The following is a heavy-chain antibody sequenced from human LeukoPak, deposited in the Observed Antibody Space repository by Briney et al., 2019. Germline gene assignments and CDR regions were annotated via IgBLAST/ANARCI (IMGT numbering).Heavy chain of an antibody. CDR1: GDSVSTNSAA. J-gene: IGHJ4*02. Sequence: SQTLSLTCAISGDSVSTNSAAWNWIRQPPSRGLEWLGRTYYASRWINDYAESVKSRISIKSDTSKNQFSLQLISVTPEDTAVYYCARGWLASGFNSWGQGTLVTVSS. CDR2: TYYASRWIN. CDR3: ARGWLASGFNS. D-gene: IGHD3-3*02. V-gene: IGHV6-1*01.